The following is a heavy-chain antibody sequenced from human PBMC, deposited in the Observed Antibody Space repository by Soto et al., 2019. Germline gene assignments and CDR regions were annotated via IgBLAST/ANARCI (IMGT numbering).Heavy chain of an antibody. CDR1: GYTFTSYA. D-gene: IGHD2-2*01. J-gene: IGHJ6*02. Sequence: ASVKVSCKASGYTFTSYAMHWVRQAPGQRLEWMGWINAGNGNTKYSQKFQGRVTITRDTSASTAYMELSSLRSEDTAVYYCARDRSTNYYYYGMDVWGQGTTVTVSS. V-gene: IGHV1-3*01. CDR2: INAGNGNT. CDR3: ARDRSTNYYYYGMDV.